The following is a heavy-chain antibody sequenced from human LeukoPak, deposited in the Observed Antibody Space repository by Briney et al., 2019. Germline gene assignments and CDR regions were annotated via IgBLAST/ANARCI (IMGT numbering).Heavy chain of an antibody. CDR2: INPNSGGT. CDR1: GYTFTGYY. Sequence: ASVKVSCKASGYTFTGYYMHWVRQASGQGLEWTGWINPNSGGTNYAQKFQGRVTMTRDTSISTAYMELSRLRSDDTAVYYCARGYCSSTSCRSSNHDYWGQGTLVTVSS. J-gene: IGHJ4*02. V-gene: IGHV1-2*02. D-gene: IGHD2-2*01. CDR3: ARGYCSSTSCRSSNHDY.